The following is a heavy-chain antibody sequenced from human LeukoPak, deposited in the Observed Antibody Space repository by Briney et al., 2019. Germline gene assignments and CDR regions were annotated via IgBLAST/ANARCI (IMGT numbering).Heavy chain of an antibody. CDR2: ISSSSTYI. V-gene: IGHV3-21*01. CDR3: ASEGAARRNWFDP. CDR1: GFTFSSYN. J-gene: IGHJ5*02. D-gene: IGHD6-6*01. Sequence: GGSLRLSCAASGFTFSSYNMNWVRQAPGKGLEWVSSISSSSTYIYYADSVKGRFTISRDDAKNSLFLQMISLRAEDTAVYYCASEGAARRNWFDPWGQGTLVTVSS.